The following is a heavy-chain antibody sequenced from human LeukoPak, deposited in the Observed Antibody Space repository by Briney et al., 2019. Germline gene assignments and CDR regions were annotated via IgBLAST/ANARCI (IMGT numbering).Heavy chain of an antibody. CDR2: IYYSGST. V-gene: IGHV4-59*01. Sequence: SETLSLTCTVSGGSIISYYWSWIRQPPGKGLEWIVYIYYSGSTNYNPSLKSRVTISVDTSKNQFSLKLSSVTAADTAVYYCARGGGMGHYYYYMDVWAKGTTVTISS. CDR3: ARGGGMGHYYYYMDV. CDR1: GGSIISYY. J-gene: IGHJ6*03. D-gene: IGHD5-24*01.